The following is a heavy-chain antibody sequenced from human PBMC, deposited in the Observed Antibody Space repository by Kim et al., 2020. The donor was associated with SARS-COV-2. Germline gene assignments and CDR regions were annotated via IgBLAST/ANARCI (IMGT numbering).Heavy chain of an antibody. D-gene: IGHD3-10*02. V-gene: IGHV3-21*01. CDR3: AGMFRSIDY. CDR2: SYI. J-gene: IGHJ4*02. Sequence: SYIYYAASVKGRFTISRDNAKNSLYLQMNSLRAEDTAVYYCAGMFRSIDYWGQGTLVTVSS.